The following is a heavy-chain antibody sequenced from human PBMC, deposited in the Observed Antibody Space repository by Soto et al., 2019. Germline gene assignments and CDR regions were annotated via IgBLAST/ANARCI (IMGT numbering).Heavy chain of an antibody. J-gene: IGHJ4*02. CDR1: TFTFTSSA. V-gene: IGHV1-58*01. D-gene: IGHD1-26*01. Sequence: QMQLVQSGPEVKKPGTSVKVSCKASTFTFTSSAVQWVRQARGQRLEWIGWIVVGSGNTKYEQNFEERLTITRYMSSGTAYMELSRLRSEDTAVYYCATQREGATDYFDYWGQGTLLTVSS. CDR2: IVVGSGNT. CDR3: ATQREGATDYFDY.